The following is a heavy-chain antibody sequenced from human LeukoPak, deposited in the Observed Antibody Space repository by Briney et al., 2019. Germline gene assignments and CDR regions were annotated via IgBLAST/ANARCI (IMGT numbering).Heavy chain of an antibody. CDR2: ISGSGGST. V-gene: IGHV3-23*01. CDR1: GFTFSSYA. CDR3: AKVGKTYYYDSSGYYFDY. D-gene: IGHD3-22*01. Sequence: GGSLRLSCAASGFTFSSYAMSWVRQAPGKGLEWVSAISGSGGSTYYADSVKGRFTISRDNSMNTLYLQMNSLRAEDTAVYYCAKVGKTYYYDSSGYYFDYWGQGTLVTVSS. J-gene: IGHJ4*02.